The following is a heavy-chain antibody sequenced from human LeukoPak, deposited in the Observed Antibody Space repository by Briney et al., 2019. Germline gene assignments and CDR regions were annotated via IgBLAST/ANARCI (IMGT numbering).Heavy chain of an antibody. CDR3: ARGTMVRGVMRY. Sequence: PSQTLSLTCTVSGGSISSGGYYWSWIRQHPGKGLEWIGYIYYSGSTYYNPSLKSRVTISVGTSKNQFSLKLSSVTAADTAVYYCARGTMVRGVMRYWGQGTLVTVSS. V-gene: IGHV4-31*03. J-gene: IGHJ4*02. CDR1: GGSISSGGYY. CDR2: IYYSGST. D-gene: IGHD3-10*01.